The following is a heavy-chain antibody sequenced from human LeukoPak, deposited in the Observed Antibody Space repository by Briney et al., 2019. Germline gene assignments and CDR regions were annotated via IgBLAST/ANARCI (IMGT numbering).Heavy chain of an antibody. CDR1: GGSISSGSYY. V-gene: IGHV4-61*02. Sequence: SETLSLTCTVSGGSISSGSYYWSWIRQPAGKGLEWIGRIYTSGSTNYNPSLKSRVTISVDTSKNQFSLKLSSVTVADTAVYYCARGPDEQWLVPFDYWGQGTLVTVSS. J-gene: IGHJ4*02. CDR3: ARGPDEQWLVPFDY. CDR2: IYTSGST. D-gene: IGHD6-19*01.